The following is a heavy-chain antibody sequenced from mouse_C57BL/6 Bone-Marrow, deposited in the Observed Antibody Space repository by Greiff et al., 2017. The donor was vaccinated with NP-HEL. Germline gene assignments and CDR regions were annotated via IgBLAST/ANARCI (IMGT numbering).Heavy chain of an antibody. CDR1: GYTFTSYW. J-gene: IGHJ3*01. Sequence: QVQLQQSGAELVKPGASVKVSCKASGYTFTSYWMHWVKQRPGQGLEWIGRIHPSDSDTNYNQKFKGKATLTVDKSSSTAYMQLSSLTSEDSAVYYCAFYDGYYFAWFAYWGQGTLVTVSA. CDR2: IHPSDSDT. D-gene: IGHD2-3*01. V-gene: IGHV1-74*01. CDR3: AFYDGYYFAWFAY.